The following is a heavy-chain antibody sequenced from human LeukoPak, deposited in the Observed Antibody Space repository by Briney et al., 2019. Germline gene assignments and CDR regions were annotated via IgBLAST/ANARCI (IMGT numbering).Heavy chain of an antibody. CDR3: AKDRVRMYYYDSSGV. V-gene: IGHV3-23*01. CDR1: GFTFSSYA. D-gene: IGHD3-22*01. J-gene: IGHJ4*02. CDR2: ISGSGGST. Sequence: GGSLRLSCAASGFTFSSYAMSWVRQAPGKGLEWVSAISGSGGSTYYADSVKGRFTISRDNSKNTLYLQMNSLRAEDTAVYYCAKDRVRMYYYDSSGVWGQGTLVTVSS.